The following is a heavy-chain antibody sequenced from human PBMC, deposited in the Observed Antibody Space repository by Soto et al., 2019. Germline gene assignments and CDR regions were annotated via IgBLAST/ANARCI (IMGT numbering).Heavy chain of an antibody. CDR1: GRSFSGYY. CDR2: INHSGST. V-gene: IGHV4-34*01. J-gene: IGHJ5*02. CDR3: ARQAAATIILDP. Sequence: SETLSLTCAVYGRSFSGYYWSWIRQPPGKGLEWIGEINHSGSTNYNPSLKSRVTISVDTSKNQFSLKLSSVTAADTAVYYCARQAAATIILDPWGQGTLVTVSS. D-gene: IGHD6-25*01.